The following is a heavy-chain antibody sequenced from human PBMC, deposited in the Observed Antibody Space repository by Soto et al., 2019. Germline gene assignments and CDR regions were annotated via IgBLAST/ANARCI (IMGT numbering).Heavy chain of an antibody. CDR1: GYTFTSYD. CDR2: VNPNSGNT. V-gene: IGHV1-8*01. D-gene: IGHD3-22*01. CDR3: ARGYFDASGYYPIDF. J-gene: IGHJ4*02. Sequence: ASVKVSCKASGYTFTSYDVMWVRQATGQGLEWMGWVNPNSGNTGSAQKFQGRVTMTTNNNGNTAYVELSSLTSEGTAVYYCARGYFDASGYYPIDFWGQGTQVTVSS.